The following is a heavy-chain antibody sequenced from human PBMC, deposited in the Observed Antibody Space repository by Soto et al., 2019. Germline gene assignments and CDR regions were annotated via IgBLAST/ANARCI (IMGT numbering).Heavy chain of an antibody. Sequence: QVQLVESGGGVVQPGRSLRLSCAASGFTFSSYAMHWVRQAPGKGLEWVAVISYDGSNKYYADSVKGRFTISRDNSKNTRYLQMNRLRAEDTAVYYCARDWLTMVRGSGRWFDHWGQGTLVTVSS. CDR1: GFTFSSYA. V-gene: IGHV3-30-3*01. CDR2: ISYDGSNK. D-gene: IGHD3-10*01. CDR3: ARDWLTMVRGSGRWFDH. J-gene: IGHJ5*02.